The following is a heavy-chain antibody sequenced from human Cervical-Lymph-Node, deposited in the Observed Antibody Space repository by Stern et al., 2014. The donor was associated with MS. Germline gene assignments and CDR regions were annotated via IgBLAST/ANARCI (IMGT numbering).Heavy chain of an antibody. V-gene: IGHV1-69*01. J-gene: IGHJ4*02. Sequence: QMQLVQSGAEVKKPGSSVKVSCKASGGTFSRNAINWVRQAPGQGLEWMGGIIPILGPAKYAQKVQGRVTITADESTSTAYMELSSLTSDDTAVYYCARDSSGFPYHFDYWGQGTLVTVSS. CDR1: GGTFSRNA. D-gene: IGHD3-22*01. CDR3: ARDSSGFPYHFDY. CDR2: IIPILGPA.